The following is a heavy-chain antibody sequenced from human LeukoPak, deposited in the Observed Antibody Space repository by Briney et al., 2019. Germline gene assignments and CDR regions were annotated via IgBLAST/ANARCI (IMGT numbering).Heavy chain of an antibody. D-gene: IGHD5-12*01. Sequence: RRCLRLSCAAFGFPLTSYAMGWVRPAPGEGLECVSIVSGSGGPTYYAASLKGRFTFSRDNSRNTLYLQMNSLRAEDTAVYFCGKTLRGHSSLAFDLWGQGTMVTVSS. CDR1: GFPLTSYA. CDR2: VSGSGGPT. CDR3: GKTLRGHSSLAFDL. J-gene: IGHJ3*01. V-gene: IGHV3-23*01.